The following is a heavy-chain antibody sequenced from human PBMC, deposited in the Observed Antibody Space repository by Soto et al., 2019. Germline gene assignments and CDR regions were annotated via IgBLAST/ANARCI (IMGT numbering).Heavy chain of an antibody. J-gene: IGHJ6*02. CDR3: ARSQGSSTSLEIYYYYYYGMDV. D-gene: IGHD2-2*01. CDR2: IIPITATA. V-gene: IGHV1-69*01. Sequence: QVQLVQSGAEVKKPGSSVKVSCKASGGTFGSYAISWVRQSPGKGLDWMGGIIPITATANYAQTFQGRVTITADEFTSTASMQLSSLRSEDTAVYYCARSQGSSTSLEIYYYYYYGMDVWGQGTTVTVSS. CDR1: GGTFGSYA.